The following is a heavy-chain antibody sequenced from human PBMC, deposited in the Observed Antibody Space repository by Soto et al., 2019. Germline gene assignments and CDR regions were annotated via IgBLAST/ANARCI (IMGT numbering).Heavy chain of an antibody. D-gene: IGHD3-3*01. CDR1: GGSISSDSSY. Sequence: VQLQESGPGLVKPSQTLSLTCTVSGGSISSDSSYWSWIRQRPGMGLEWIGYIFYSGAFYYTPSLRGRVMILADTSKNHFTLRLSSVTAADTAVYYWAGSPETPSIFGGALPYFFDSWGQGTQVTVSS. CDR2: IFYSGAF. V-gene: IGHV4-31*03. J-gene: IGHJ4*02. CDR3: AGSPETPSIFGGALPYFFDS.